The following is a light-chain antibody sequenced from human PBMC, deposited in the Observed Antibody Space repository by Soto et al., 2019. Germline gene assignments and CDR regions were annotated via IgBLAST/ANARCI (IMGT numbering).Light chain of an antibody. Sequence: QPVLTQPPSVSGAPGQRVTMSCTGSSSNVGAGYDVHWYQQLPGTAPKLLIYANNNRPSGVPDRFSGSKSGTSASLAISGLQAEDEADYYCQSYDSSLNSRVFGGGTQLTVL. J-gene: IGLJ2*01. CDR2: ANN. CDR3: QSYDSSLNSRV. CDR1: SSNVGAGYD. V-gene: IGLV1-40*01.